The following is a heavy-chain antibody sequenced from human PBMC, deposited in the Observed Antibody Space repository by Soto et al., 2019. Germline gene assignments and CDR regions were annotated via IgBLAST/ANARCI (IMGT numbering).Heavy chain of an antibody. J-gene: IGHJ6*02. Sequence: QVQLQQSGPGLVKPSQTLSLTCTVSGGSISSDNYHWTWIRQSPGKGLEWIGYIYYSGSIFYNPSFKSRVTRSVDTSKNQFSLQLSSVTAADTAVYFCAREDDGGDRDYYGLDVWGQGTTVTVSS. CDR2: IYYSGSI. D-gene: IGHD2-21*02. CDR1: GGSISSDNYH. V-gene: IGHV4-30-4*08. CDR3: AREDDGGDRDYYGLDV.